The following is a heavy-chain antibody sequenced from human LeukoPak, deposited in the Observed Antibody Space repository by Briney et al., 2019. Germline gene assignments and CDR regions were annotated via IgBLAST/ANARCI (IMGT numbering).Heavy chain of an antibody. CDR2: IWYDGSNK. Sequence: GGSLRLSCAASGFTFSSYGMPWVRRAPGKGLEWVAVIWYDGSNKYYADSVKGRFTISRDNSKNTLYLQMNSLRAEDTAVYYCARDVSSGLDYWGQGTLVTVSS. J-gene: IGHJ4*02. CDR1: GFTFSSYG. CDR3: ARDVSSGLDY. D-gene: IGHD6-19*01. V-gene: IGHV3-33*01.